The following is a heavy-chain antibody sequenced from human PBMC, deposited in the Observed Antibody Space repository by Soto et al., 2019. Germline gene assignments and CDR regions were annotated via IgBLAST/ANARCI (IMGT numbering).Heavy chain of an antibody. CDR2: IIPIFGTA. Sequence: SVKGSCKASGYTFSSYAISWVRQAPGQGLEWMGGIIPIFGTANYAQKFQGRVTITADKSTSTAYMELSSLRSEDTAVYYCARDHGGSYFYYHDYWGQGTLVTVSS. D-gene: IGHD1-26*01. J-gene: IGHJ4*02. V-gene: IGHV1-69*06. CDR1: GYTFSSYA. CDR3: ARDHGGSYFYYHDY.